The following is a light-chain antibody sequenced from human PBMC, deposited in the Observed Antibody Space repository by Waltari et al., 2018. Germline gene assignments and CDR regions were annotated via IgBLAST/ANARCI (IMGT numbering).Light chain of an antibody. Sequence: EIVLTQSPATLSLSPGDRPTPSCRASQSVSTYLGWYQQKPGQAPRLLIYDASNRATGIPARFSGSGSGTDFTLTISSLEPEDFAVYYCRQRSNWPLTFGGGTKVEIK. J-gene: IGKJ4*01. CDR1: QSVSTY. CDR2: DAS. V-gene: IGKV3-11*01. CDR3: RQRSNWPLT.